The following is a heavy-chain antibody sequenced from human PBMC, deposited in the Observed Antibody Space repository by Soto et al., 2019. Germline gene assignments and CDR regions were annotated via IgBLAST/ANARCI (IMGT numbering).Heavy chain of an antibody. CDR1: GPTLSGYY. V-gene: IGHV4-59*01. Sequence: SETLSLTCTVSGPTLSGYYWSWIRQTPGKTLEWIGCIYFNGTTNYNPSLKSRVTISLDMSKNQFSLKLRSVTAADTAVYHCARGKGTHKYWGRGALVTVSS. CDR2: IYFNGTT. J-gene: IGHJ4*02. CDR3: ARGKGTHKY. D-gene: IGHD3-10*01.